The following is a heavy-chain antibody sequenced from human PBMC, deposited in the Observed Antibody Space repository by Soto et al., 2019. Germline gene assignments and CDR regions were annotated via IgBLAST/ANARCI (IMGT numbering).Heavy chain of an antibody. CDR2: ISAYNDNT. V-gene: IGHV1-18*01. Sequence: QVQLVQSGAEVKKPGASVKVSCKTSGYTFTSYGISWVRQAPGQGLEWMGWISAYNDNTNYAQKLQGRVSMTTDTSTSTVYMELRSLRSDDTAVYYCARDAAWFGESDTFDIWGQGTMVTVSS. D-gene: IGHD3-10*01. J-gene: IGHJ3*02. CDR1: GYTFTSYG. CDR3: ARDAAWFGESDTFDI.